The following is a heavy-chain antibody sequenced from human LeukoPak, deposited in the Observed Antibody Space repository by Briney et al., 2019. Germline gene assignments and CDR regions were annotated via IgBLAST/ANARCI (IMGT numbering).Heavy chain of an antibody. J-gene: IGHJ4*02. V-gene: IGHV3-30-3*01. CDR1: GFTFSSYA. CDR3: ARDLYYYDSSGYSDY. CDR2: ISYDGSNK. Sequence: GGSLRLSCAASGFTFSSYAMHWVRQAPGKGLEWVAVISYDGSNKYYADSVKGRFTISRDNSKNTLYLQMNSLRAEDTAVYYCARDLYYYDSSGYSDYWGQGTLVTVSS. D-gene: IGHD3-22*01.